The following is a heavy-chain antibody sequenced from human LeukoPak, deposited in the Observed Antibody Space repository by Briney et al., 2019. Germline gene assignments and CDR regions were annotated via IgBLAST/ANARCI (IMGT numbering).Heavy chain of an antibody. V-gene: IGHV4-59*11. CDR2: IYYSGST. D-gene: IGHD5-24*01. CDR1: GGSISSHY. Sequence: SETLSLTCTVSGGSISSHYWSWIRQPPGKGLEGIGYIYYSGSTNYNPSLKSRVTISVDTSKNQFSLKLSSVTAADTAVYYCARLEMATIRAFDPWGQGTLVTVSS. CDR3: ARLEMATIRAFDP. J-gene: IGHJ5*02.